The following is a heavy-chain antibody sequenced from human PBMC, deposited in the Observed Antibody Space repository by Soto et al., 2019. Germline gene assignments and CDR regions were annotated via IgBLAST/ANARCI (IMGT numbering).Heavy chain of an antibody. CDR2: ISYDGSNR. CDR3: ARVGSSSIASPDGDEYYYYYYGMDV. D-gene: IGHD6-6*01. CDR1: GFTFSSYA. Sequence: VRLSCAASGFTFSSYAMHWVRQAPGKGLEWVAVISYDGSNRYYADSVKGRFTISRDNSKNTLYLQMNSLRDEDTAVYYCARVGSSSIASPDGDEYYYYYYGMDVWGQGTTVTVSS. V-gene: IGHV3-30-3*01. J-gene: IGHJ6*02.